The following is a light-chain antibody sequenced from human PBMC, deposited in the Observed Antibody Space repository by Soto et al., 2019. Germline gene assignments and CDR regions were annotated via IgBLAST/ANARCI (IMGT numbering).Light chain of an antibody. V-gene: IGKV3-20*01. CDR3: QQYGSSPPYT. J-gene: IGKJ2*01. CDR2: GAS. Sequence: EIVLTQSPGTLSLSPGERATLSCRASQSVSRSYLAWSQQKPGQAPRLLIYGASSSATGIPDRFSGSGSGTDFTLTISRLEPEDWAVYYCQQYGSSPPYTFGQGNKLEIK. CDR1: QSVSRSY.